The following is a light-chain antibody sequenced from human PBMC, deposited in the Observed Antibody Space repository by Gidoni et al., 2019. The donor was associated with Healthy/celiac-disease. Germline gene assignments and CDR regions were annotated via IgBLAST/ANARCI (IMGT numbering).Light chain of an antibody. CDR1: SRDVGGYNY. V-gene: IGLV2-14*01. Sequence: QSALTQPASVSGSPGQSITIPCTGTSRDVGGYNYVSWYQQHPGKAPKLMIYEVSNRPSGVPDRFSGSKSGNTASLTISGLQAEDEADYYCSSYTSSSTWVFGGGTKLTVL. CDR3: SSYTSSSTWV. J-gene: IGLJ3*02. CDR2: EVS.